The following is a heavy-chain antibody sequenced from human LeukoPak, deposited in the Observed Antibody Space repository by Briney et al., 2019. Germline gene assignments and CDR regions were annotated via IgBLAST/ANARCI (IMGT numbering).Heavy chain of an antibody. J-gene: IGHJ5*02. D-gene: IGHD6-19*01. CDR3: ARDKTSSGWSGNNWFDP. CDR2: IYSSGGT. V-gene: IGHV4-39*07. Sequence: SETLSLTCSVSGVSISSGSNYWGWIRQPPGKTLEWIGSIYSSGGTYYNPSLKSRAIILIDTAKDHVSLNLSSVTAADTAVYYCARDKTSSGWSGNNWFDPWGQGSLVTVSS. CDR1: GVSISSGSNY.